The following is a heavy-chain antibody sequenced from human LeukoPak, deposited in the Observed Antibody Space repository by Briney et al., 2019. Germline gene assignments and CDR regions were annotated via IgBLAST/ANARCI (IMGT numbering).Heavy chain of an antibody. CDR3: ASPGYCSGGSCPPSY. J-gene: IGHJ4*02. CDR1: GYTFTGYY. CDR2: INPNSGGT. D-gene: IGHD2-15*01. Sequence: ASVKVSCKASGYTFTGYYMHWVRQAPGQGLEWTGWINPNSGGTNYAQKFQGRVTMTRDTSISTAYMELSRLRSDDTAVYYCASPGYCSGGSCPPSYWGQGTLVTVSS. V-gene: IGHV1-2*02.